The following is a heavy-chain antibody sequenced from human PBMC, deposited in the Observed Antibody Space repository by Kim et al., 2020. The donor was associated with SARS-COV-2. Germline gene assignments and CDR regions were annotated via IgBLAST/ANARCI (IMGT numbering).Heavy chain of an antibody. D-gene: IGHD3-3*01. CDR3: ARMPLSIRDDFWSGYSDAFAI. CDR2: IYYSGST. J-gene: IGHJ3*02. V-gene: IGHV4-39*01. Sequence: SETLSLTCTVSGGSISSSSYYWGWIRQPPGKGLEWIGSIYYSGSTYYNPSLKSRVTISVDTSKNQFSLKLSSVTAADTAVYYCARMPLSIRDDFWSGYSDAFAIWGQGTMVTVSS. CDR1: GGSISSSSYY.